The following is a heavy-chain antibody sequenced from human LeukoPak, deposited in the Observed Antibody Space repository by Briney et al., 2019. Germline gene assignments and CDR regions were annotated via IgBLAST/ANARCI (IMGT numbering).Heavy chain of an antibody. J-gene: IGHJ3*02. D-gene: IGHD6-6*01. CDR3: AKAFREFGSSSFSSFDI. CDR2: TGDSDANT. Sequence: GGSLRLSCAASGFTFSSYAMSWVRQAPGKGLEWVSSTGDSDANTYYADSVKGRFTISRDNSKNTLYLQMNSLRAEDTAVYYCAKAFREFGSSSFSSFDIWGQGTLVTVSS. V-gene: IGHV3-23*01. CDR1: GFTFSSYA.